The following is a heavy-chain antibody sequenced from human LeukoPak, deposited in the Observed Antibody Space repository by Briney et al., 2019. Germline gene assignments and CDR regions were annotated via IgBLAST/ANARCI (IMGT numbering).Heavy chain of an antibody. Sequence: GGSLRLSCAASGFTFSGYSMNWVRQAPGKGLEWVSSISSSSSSIYYADSVRGRFTISRDNSKNTLYLQMNSLRAEDTAVYYCARDQPVVTPLGYWGQGTLVTVSS. CDR1: GFTFSGYS. J-gene: IGHJ4*02. V-gene: IGHV3-21*04. D-gene: IGHD4-23*01. CDR3: ARDQPVVTPLGY. CDR2: ISSSSSSI.